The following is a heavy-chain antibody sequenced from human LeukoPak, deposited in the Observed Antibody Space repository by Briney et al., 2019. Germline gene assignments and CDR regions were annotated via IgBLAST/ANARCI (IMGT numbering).Heavy chain of an antibody. Sequence: GASLTLSCAASGFTFSSYAMSWVRQAPGKGLEWVSDISGSGGSTYYADSVKGRFTISRDNSKNTLYVQMNSLRAEDTAVYYCAKDRNDGYFDYWGQGTLVTVSS. CDR3: AKDRNDGYFDY. V-gene: IGHV3-23*01. J-gene: IGHJ4*02. CDR1: GFTFSSYA. CDR2: ISGSGGST.